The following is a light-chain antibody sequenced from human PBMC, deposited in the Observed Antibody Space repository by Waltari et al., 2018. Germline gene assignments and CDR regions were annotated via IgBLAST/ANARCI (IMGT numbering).Light chain of an antibody. CDR2: WAS. Sequence: DIVMTQSPDSLAVSLGERATIHRKSRQSVLYHSNNKNYLAWYQQKPGQPPKLLIYWASTRESGVPDRFSGSGSGTDFTLTISSLQAEDVAVYYCQQYYSTPTWTFGQGTKVEIK. J-gene: IGKJ1*01. CDR3: QQYYSTPTWT. V-gene: IGKV4-1*01. CDR1: QSVLYHSNNKNY.